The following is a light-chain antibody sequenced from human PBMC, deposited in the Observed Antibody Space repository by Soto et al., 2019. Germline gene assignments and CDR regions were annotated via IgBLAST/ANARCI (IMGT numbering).Light chain of an antibody. CDR1: QSVSSSY. CDR2: GAS. J-gene: IGKJ5*01. CDR3: QQYGSSPPIT. Sequence: EMVLTQSPGTLSLSPGERATLSCRASQSVSSSYLAWYQQKPGQAPRLLIYGASSRATGIPDRCSGSGSGTAFTLTISRLEPADFAVYYCQQYGSSPPITFGQGTRLEIK. V-gene: IGKV3-20*01.